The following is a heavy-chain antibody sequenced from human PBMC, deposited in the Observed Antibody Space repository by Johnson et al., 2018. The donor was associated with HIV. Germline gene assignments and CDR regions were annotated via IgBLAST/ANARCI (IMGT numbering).Heavy chain of an antibody. Sequence: QMQLVESGGGLVKPGGSLRLSCAASRLIFSDYYMSWIRQSPGKGLELVSYIISSGSPIYYAASLKGRFTIARDNAKNSLYLQMNSLRAEDTAVYYCAPLGDAFDIWGQGTMVTVSS. D-gene: IGHD7-27*01. CDR2: IISSGSPI. CDR3: APLGDAFDI. CDR1: RLIFSDYY. V-gene: IGHV3-11*04. J-gene: IGHJ3*02.